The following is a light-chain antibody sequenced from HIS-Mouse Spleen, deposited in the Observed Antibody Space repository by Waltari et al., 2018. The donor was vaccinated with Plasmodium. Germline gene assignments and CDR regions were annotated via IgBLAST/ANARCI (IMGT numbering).Light chain of an antibody. J-gene: IGKJ4*01. CDR1: QGISSY. Sequence: AIRMTQSPSSFSASTGDRVTITCRASQGISSYLAWYQQKPGKAPKLLIYAASTLQSGVPSRFSGSGSGTDFTLTISCLQSEDFATYYCQQSYSTPPTFGGGTKVEIK. V-gene: IGKV1-8*01. CDR3: QQSYSTPPT. CDR2: AAS.